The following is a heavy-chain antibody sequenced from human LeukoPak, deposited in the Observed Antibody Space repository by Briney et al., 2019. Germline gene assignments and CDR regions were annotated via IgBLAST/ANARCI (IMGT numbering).Heavy chain of an antibody. V-gene: IGHV3-30*02. CDR3: AKETYYYDSSGYYYGSGSDQVDY. J-gene: IGHJ4*02. CDR1: GFTFGSYG. Sequence: PGGSLRLSCAASGFTFGSYGMHWVRQAPGKGLEWVAFIRYDGSNKYYADSVKGRFTISRDNSKNTLYLQMNSLRAEDTAVYYCAKETYYYDSSGYYYGSGSDQVDYWGQGTLVTVSS. D-gene: IGHD3-22*01. CDR2: IRYDGSNK.